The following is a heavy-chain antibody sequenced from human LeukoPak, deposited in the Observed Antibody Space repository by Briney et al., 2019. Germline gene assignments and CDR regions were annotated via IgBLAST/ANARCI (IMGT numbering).Heavy chain of an antibody. V-gene: IGHV3-7*01. CDR3: ARVWYYDSSTVFDY. CDR1: GFTFSSYW. J-gene: IGHJ4*02. Sequence: GGPLRLSCAASGFTFSSYWMSWVRQAPGKGLEWVANIKQDGSEKYYVDSVKGRFTISRDNAKNSLYLQMNSLRAEDTAVYYCARVWYYDSSTVFDYWGQGTLVTVSS. CDR2: IKQDGSEK. D-gene: IGHD3-22*01.